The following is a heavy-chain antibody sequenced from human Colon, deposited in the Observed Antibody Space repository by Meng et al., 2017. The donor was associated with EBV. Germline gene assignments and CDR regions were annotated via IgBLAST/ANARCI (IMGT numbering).Heavy chain of an antibody. J-gene: IGHJ4*02. D-gene: IGHD1-26*01. V-gene: IGHV4-34*01. CDR2: INHSGST. Sequence: QVQRQQWGAGLLKPSETLSLTCAVYGGSFSGYYWSWIRQPPEKGLEWIGEINHSGSTNYNPSLKSRVTISVDTSKKQFSLKLSSVTAADTAVYYCARGPGGSYYLYYFDYWGQGTLVTVSS. CDR1: GGSFSGYY. CDR3: ARGPGGSYYLYYFDY.